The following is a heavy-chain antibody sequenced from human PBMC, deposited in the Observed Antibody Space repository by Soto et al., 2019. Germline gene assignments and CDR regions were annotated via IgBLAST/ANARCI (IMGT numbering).Heavy chain of an antibody. V-gene: IGHV4-30-2*01. CDR1: GGYISGGYYT. CDR3: ATYRKFFHI. J-gene: IGHJ3*02. CDR2: IYNTGST. Sequence: SETLSLTCAVSGGYISGGYYTRSWKRQQPGRGLEWIGFIYNTGSTYSNSSLKSRVTISVDRSKNHFFLNLTSVTAADTAVYYCATYRKFFHIWGHGTEVTVSS.